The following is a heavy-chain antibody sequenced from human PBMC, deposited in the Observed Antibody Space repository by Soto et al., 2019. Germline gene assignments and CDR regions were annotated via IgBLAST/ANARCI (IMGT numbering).Heavy chain of an antibody. J-gene: IGHJ4*02. Sequence: SETLSLTCAVSGGSISSSNWWSWVRQPPGKGLEWIGEIYHSGRTNYNPSSKSRVTISVDRSQKQVSLKLNSVTAADTALYYCARSEATALDYWGQGTLVTVSS. CDR2: IYHSGRT. V-gene: IGHV4-4*02. CDR1: GGSISSSNW. CDR3: ARSEATALDY.